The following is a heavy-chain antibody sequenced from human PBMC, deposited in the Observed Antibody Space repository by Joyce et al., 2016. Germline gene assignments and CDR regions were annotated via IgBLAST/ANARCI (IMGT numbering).Heavy chain of an antibody. J-gene: IGHJ4*02. D-gene: IGHD4-17*01. CDR3: AKGGFYGSFDY. Sequence: EVQLVESGGGLVQPGGSLRLSCAASGFTFSNFVMTWVRQAPGKGLEWVSGLSATGGSTYYADSVKGRFTISRDNSKNTLFLQMSSLRADDTAVYYCAKGGFYGSFDYWGQGTLLTVSS. CDR2: LSATGGST. CDR1: GFTFSNFV. V-gene: IGHV3-23*04.